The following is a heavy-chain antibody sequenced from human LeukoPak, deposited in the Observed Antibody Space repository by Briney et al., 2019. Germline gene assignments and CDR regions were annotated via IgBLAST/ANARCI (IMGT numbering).Heavy chain of an antibody. D-gene: IGHD3-3*01. CDR3: AKLRFGARDY. V-gene: IGHV3-23*01. J-gene: IGHJ4*02. Sequence: GGSLRLSCAASGFTFSSYAMSWVRQAPGKGLEWVSAISGSGGSTYYADSVKGRFTISRDNSKNTLHPQMNSLRAEDTAVYYCAKLRFGARDYWGQGTLVTVSS. CDR1: GFTFSSYA. CDR2: ISGSGGST.